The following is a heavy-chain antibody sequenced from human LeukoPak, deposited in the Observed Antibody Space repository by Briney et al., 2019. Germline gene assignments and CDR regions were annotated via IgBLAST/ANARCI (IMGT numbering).Heavy chain of an antibody. CDR1: GGSISSYY. CDR2: IYYSGST. Sequence: SETLSLTCTVSGGSISSYYWSWLRQPPGKGLEWIGYIYYSGSTNYNPSLKSRVTISVDTSKNQFSLKLSSVTAADTAVYYCARDHLPDSSGMENAFDIWGQGTMVTVSS. D-gene: IGHD3-22*01. CDR3: ARDHLPDSSGMENAFDI. J-gene: IGHJ3*02. V-gene: IGHV4-59*12.